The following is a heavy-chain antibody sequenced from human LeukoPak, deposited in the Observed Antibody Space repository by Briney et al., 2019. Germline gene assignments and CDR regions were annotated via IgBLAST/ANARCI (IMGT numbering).Heavy chain of an antibody. CDR2: IYYSGST. J-gene: IGHJ4*02. V-gene: IGHV4-59*01. CDR3: ARDRYSGYGFDY. Sequence: SETLSLTCTVSGGSISSYYWSWIRQPPGKGLEWIGYIYYSGSTNYNSSLKSRVTISVDTSKNQFSLKLSSVTAADTAAYYCARDRYSGYGFDYWGQGTLVTVSS. CDR1: GGSISSYY. D-gene: IGHD5-12*01.